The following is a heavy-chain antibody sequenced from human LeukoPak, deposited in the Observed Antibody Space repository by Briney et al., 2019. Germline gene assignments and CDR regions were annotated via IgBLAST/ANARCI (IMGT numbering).Heavy chain of an antibody. D-gene: IGHD5-18*01. Sequence: SGPTLVNPTQTLTLTCTFSGFSLSTSGMCVSWIRQPPGKALEWLARIDWDDDKYYSTSLKTRLTISKDTSKNQVVLTMTNMDPVDTATYYCAHRITDTAMADFHYWGQGTLVTVSS. CDR1: GFSLSTSGMC. CDR3: AHRITDTAMADFHY. CDR2: IDWDDDK. V-gene: IGHV2-70*12. J-gene: IGHJ4*02.